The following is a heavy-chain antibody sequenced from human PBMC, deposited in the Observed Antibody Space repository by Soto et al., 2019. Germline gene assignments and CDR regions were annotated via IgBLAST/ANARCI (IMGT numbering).Heavy chain of an antibody. V-gene: IGHV3-74*01. J-gene: IGHJ4*02. CDR2: INSDGSST. CDR3: ARDLPPTGYDILTGSSFDY. CDR1: GFTFSSYW. D-gene: IGHD3-9*01. Sequence: EVQLVESGGGLVQPGGSLRLSCAASGFTFSSYWMHWVRQAPGKGLVWVSRINSDGSSTSYADSVKGGFTISRDNAKNTLYLQMNSLRAEDTAVYYCARDLPPTGYDILTGSSFDYWGQGTLVTVSS.